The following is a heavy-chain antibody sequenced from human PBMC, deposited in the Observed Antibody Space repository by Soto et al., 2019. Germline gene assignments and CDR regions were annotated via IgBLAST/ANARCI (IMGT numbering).Heavy chain of an antibody. CDR1: GYSFTSYW. CDR2: TYPGDFDT. Sequence: GESLKISCKGSGYSFTSYWIAWVRQMPGKGLEWMGITYPGDFDTRYSPSFQGQVTISVDKSITTAYLQWSSLKASDTAMYYCAKLPYGAASGNKYYFDYWGQGTLVTVSS. J-gene: IGHJ4*02. CDR3: AKLPYGAASGNKYYFDY. D-gene: IGHD6-13*01. V-gene: IGHV5-51*01.